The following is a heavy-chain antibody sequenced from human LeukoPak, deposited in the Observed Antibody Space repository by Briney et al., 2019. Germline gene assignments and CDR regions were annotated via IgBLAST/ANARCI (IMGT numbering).Heavy chain of an antibody. CDR3: ARDLISGHYTFDY. CDR1: GFTLSNFW. Sequence: GGSLRLSCAASGFTLSNFWMNWVRQAPGKGLEWVAIINRDGTQKYYVDSVQGRFTVSRDNDKNSLYLQMNSLRDDDTAVYYCARDLISGHYTFDYWGQGTLVTVSS. D-gene: IGHD1-26*01. CDR2: INRDGTQK. J-gene: IGHJ4*02. V-gene: IGHV3-7*01.